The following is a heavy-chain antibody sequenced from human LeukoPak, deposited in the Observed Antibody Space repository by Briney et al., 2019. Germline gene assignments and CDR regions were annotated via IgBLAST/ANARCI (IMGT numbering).Heavy chain of an antibody. D-gene: IGHD3-22*01. CDR1: GFTFSSYG. Sequence: GSLSLSCAASGFTFSSYGMHWVRQAPGKGLEWVAVIWYDGSNKYYADSVKGRFTISRDNSKNTLYLQMNSLRAEDTAVYYCASHDSSGYYRSAEYFQHWGQGTLVTVSS. V-gene: IGHV3-33*01. CDR3: ASHDSSGYYRSAEYFQH. J-gene: IGHJ1*01. CDR2: IWYDGSNK.